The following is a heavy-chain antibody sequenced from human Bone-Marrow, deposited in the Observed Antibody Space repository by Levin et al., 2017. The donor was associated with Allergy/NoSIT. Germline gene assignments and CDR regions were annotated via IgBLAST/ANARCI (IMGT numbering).Heavy chain of an antibody. D-gene: IGHD5-18*01. CDR3: ARDVVGDVDTAMLTGWFDY. CDR2: ISYDGRKI. Sequence: PGGSLRLSCAASGFTFSNYAMHWVRQAPGKGLEWVAVISYDGRKIYYADSVKGRFSVSRDNSKSTLYLQTNSLRPEDTALYYCARDVVGDVDTAMLTGWFDYWGQGTLVTVSS. CDR1: GFTFSNYA. V-gene: IGHV3-30*04. J-gene: IGHJ4*02.